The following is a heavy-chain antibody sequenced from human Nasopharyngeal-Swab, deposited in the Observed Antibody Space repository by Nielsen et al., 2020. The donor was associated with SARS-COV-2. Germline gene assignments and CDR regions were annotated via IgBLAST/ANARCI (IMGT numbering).Heavy chain of an antibody. CDR1: GASISSRNNY. CDR3: ARDESGDYLGLPFDH. Sequence: SETLSLTCVVSGASISSRNNYWGWIRQSPGKGLDWIGTIFASGSTYNPSLKSRVTMSVVTSKNQFSLKLTSVTAADTAVYYCARDESGDYLGLPFDHWGRGTLVTVSS. V-gene: IGHV4-39*07. J-gene: IGHJ4*02. D-gene: IGHD4-17*01. CDR2: IFASGST.